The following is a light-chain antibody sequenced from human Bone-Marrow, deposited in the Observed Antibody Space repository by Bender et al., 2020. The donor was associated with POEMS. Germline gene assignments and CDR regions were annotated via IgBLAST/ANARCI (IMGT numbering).Light chain of an antibody. J-gene: IGLJ3*02. V-gene: IGLV1-36*01. CDR3: SAWDDSLSGWV. Sequence: QSVVTQPSSLSEAPRQRVTISCSGSSSNIGNHGGNWYQQLPGEAPKLLIYYDDLLTPGVSDRFSASKSGTSASLAISELQSEDEALDYCSAWDDSLSGWVFGGGTKLTVL. CDR2: YDD. CDR1: SSNIGNHG.